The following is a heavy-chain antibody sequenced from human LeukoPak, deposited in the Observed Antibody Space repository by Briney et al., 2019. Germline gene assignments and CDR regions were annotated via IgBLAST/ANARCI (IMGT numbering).Heavy chain of an antibody. CDR2: ISSSSSYI. D-gene: IGHD3-22*01. CDR3: ARDQGDSSGDDAFDI. V-gene: IGHV3-21*01. J-gene: IGHJ3*02. Sequence: PGGSLRLSCAASGFTFSSYSMNWVRQAPGKGLEWVSSISSSSSYIYYADSVKGRFTISRDNAKNSLYLQMNSLRAEDTAVYYCARDQGDSSGDDAFDIWGQGTMVTVSS. CDR1: GFTFSSYS.